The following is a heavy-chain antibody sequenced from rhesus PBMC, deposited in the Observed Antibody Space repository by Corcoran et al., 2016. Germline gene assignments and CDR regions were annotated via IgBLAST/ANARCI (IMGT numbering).Heavy chain of an antibody. CDR3: AKDLDV. Sequence: EVQLVESGGGLVQPGGSLRLSCTGSGFTFSEYYIHWVRQTAGMVLQGVSAINTGGGSTWYTDSVKGRFTISKENAKNTLYLQMDSLRAEDTAVYYCAKDLDVWGRGVLVTVSS. CDR1: GFTFSEYY. J-gene: IGHJ5-2*02. CDR2: INTGGGST. V-gene: IGHV3-8*01.